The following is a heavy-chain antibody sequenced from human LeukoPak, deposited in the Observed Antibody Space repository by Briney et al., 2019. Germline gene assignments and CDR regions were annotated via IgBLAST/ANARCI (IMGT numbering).Heavy chain of an antibody. CDR2: IKQDGSEK. D-gene: IGHD2-2*02. Sequence: PGGSLRLSCAASGFTFSSYWMSWVRQAPGKGLEWVANIKQDGSEKYYVDSVKGRFTISRDNAKNSLYLQMNSLRAEDTAVYYCARGPFNVVVPAAIGGDYWGQGTPVTVSS. CDR3: ARGPFNVVVPAAIGGDY. CDR1: GFTFSSYW. J-gene: IGHJ4*02. V-gene: IGHV3-7*01.